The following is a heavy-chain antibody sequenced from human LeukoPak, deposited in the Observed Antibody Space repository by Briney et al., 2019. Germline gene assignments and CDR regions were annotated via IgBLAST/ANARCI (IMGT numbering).Heavy chain of an antibody. Sequence: GGSLRLSRAASGFTFSSYGMNWVRQAPGKGLEWVSGISPSGDITYYADSVKGRFTISRDNSKNTLYLEVISLTAEDTAAYYCAKDDAWLRFGEWSQGTLVTVSS. CDR1: GFTFSSYG. CDR3: AKDDAWLRFGE. J-gene: IGHJ4*02. CDR2: ISPSGDIT. V-gene: IGHV3-23*01. D-gene: IGHD3-10*01.